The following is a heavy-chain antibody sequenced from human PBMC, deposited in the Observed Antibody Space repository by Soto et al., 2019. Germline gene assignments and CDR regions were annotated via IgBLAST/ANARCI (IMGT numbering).Heavy chain of an antibody. CDR1: GFTFSNAW. Sequence: EVQLVESGGGLVKPGGSLRLSCAASGFTFSNAWMNWVRQAPGKGLEWVGRIKSKANSYATAYAASVKGRFTISRDDSKNTAYLQMNSLKTEDTAVYYCTRPDDYGDYWGQGTLVTVSS. V-gene: IGHV3-73*01. CDR2: IKSKANSYAT. CDR3: TRPDDYGDY. J-gene: IGHJ4*02. D-gene: IGHD4-17*01.